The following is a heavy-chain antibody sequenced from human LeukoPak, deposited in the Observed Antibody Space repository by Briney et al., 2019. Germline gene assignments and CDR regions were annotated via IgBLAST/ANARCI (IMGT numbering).Heavy chain of an antibody. CDR3: ARVDLGYCSGGSCYSFDY. V-gene: IGHV4-30-4*01. CDR1: GGSISSGDYY. CDR2: IYYSGST. Sequence: SETLSLTCTVSGGSISSGDYYWSWIRQPPGKGLEWIGYIYYSGSTYYNPSLKSRVTISVDTSQNQFSLKLSSVTAADTAVYYCARVDLGYCSGGSCYSFDYWGQGTLVTVSS. J-gene: IGHJ4*02. D-gene: IGHD2-15*01.